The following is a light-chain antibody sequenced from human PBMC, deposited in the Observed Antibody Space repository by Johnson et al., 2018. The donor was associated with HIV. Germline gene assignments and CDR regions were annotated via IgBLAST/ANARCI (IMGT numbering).Light chain of an antibody. J-gene: IGLJ1*01. CDR2: DNN. V-gene: IGLV1-51*01. Sequence: QSVLTQPPSVSAAPGQKVTISCSGSSSNIGNNYVSWYQQLPGTAPKLLIYDNNKRPSGIPDRFSGSKSGTSATLDITGLQTGDEAEYYCGTWDGRLSLYVCGTVTKVTVL. CDR1: SSNIGNNY. CDR3: GTWDGRLSLYV.